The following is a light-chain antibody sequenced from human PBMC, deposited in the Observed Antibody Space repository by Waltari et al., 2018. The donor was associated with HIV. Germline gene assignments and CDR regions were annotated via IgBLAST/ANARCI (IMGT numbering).Light chain of an antibody. J-gene: IGKJ2*01. CDR2: AAS. CDR1: QSISSY. CDR3: QQSYSSPYT. V-gene: IGKV1-39*01. Sequence: DIQMTQSPSSLSAFVGDRVTITCRASQSISSYLNWYQQKPGKAPKLLIYAASSLQSGVPSRFSGSGSGTDFTLTISSLQPEDFAPYYCQQSYSSPYTFGQGTKLEIK.